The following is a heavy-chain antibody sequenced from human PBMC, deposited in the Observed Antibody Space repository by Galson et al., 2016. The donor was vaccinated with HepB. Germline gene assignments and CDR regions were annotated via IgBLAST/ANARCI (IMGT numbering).Heavy chain of an antibody. Sequence: SLRLSCAASGFTFDEYAMHWVRQAPGKGLEWVSGINWNSGSITYADSVKGRFTISSDNAKDSLYLQMNSLRPEDTALYYGTKDSWTAAKYFHHWGQGTLVTVSA. V-gene: IGHV3-9*01. CDR1: GFTFDEYA. D-gene: IGHD3/OR15-3a*01. CDR2: INWNSGSI. J-gene: IGHJ1*01. CDR3: TKDSWTAAKYFHH.